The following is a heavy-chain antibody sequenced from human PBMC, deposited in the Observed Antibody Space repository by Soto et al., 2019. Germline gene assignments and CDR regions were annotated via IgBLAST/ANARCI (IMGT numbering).Heavy chain of an antibody. V-gene: IGHV1-2*02. CDR3: ARGGGVGVAGSAAFDM. D-gene: IGHD3-3*01. CDR1: GYPVTAYY. CDR2: INPATGAA. Sequence: QLHLVQSGAVVKKPGASVTVSCSASGYPVTAYYMHWVRQAPGRGLEWMGGINPATGAAKYTQTFQGRVTMTRDTSTGTVFRDLSGLTSEDTAVFYCARGGGVGVAGSAAFDMWGQGTLVTVSS. J-gene: IGHJ3*02.